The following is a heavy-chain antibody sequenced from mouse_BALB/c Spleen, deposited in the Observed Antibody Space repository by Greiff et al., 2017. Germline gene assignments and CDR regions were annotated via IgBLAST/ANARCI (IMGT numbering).Heavy chain of an antibody. D-gene: IGHD3-2*01. CDR3: ARDPPDSSGYGYYAMDY. Sequence: EVQGVESGGGLVQPGGSLKLSCAASGFDFSRYWMSWVRQAPGKGLEWIGEINPDSSTINYTPSLKDKFIISRDNAKNTLYLQMSKVRSEDTALYYCARDPPDSSGYGYYAMDYWGQGTSVTVSS. J-gene: IGHJ4*01. V-gene: IGHV4-1*02. CDR1: GFDFSRYW. CDR2: INPDSSTI.